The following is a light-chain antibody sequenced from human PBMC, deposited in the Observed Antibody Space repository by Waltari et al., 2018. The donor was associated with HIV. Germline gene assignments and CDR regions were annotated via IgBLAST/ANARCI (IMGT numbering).Light chain of an antibody. Sequence: DIQMTQSPSSLSASVGDRVTITCRASQSITNYLNWYQQKPGKAPRLLIFAGSSLQSGVPARFSGSGSGTDFTLTITSLQAEDFATYYCQQSYSTPRTFGQGTKLDI. CDR2: AGS. V-gene: IGKV1-39*01. CDR3: QQSYSTPRT. J-gene: IGKJ2*01. CDR1: QSITNY.